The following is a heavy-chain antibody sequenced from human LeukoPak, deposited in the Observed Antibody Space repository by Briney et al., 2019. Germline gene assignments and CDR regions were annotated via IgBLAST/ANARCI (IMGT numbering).Heavy chain of an antibody. J-gene: IGHJ4*02. Sequence: PSETLSLTCTVSGDSISTYYWSWLRQPPGKGLEWIGYIYDSGSTNYNPSLKSRVTILVDRSKNQFSLKLRSVTAADTAVYYCARLHYYGSGTYYSYVDYWGQGTLVTVSS. CDR3: ARLHYYGSGTYYSYVDY. CDR2: IYDSGST. V-gene: IGHV4-59*01. CDR1: GDSISTYY. D-gene: IGHD3-10*01.